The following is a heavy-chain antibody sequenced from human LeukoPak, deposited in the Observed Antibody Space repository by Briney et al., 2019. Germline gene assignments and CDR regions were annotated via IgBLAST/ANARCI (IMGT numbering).Heavy chain of an antibody. V-gene: IGHV4-59*01. J-gene: IGHJ3*02. CDR2: IYYSGST. CDR3: ARSVRYDSSGYYYGDAFDI. D-gene: IGHD3-22*01. Sequence: SETLSLTCTVSGGSISSYYWSWIRQPPGKGLEWIGYIYYSGSTNYNPSLKSRVTISVDTSKNQFSLKLSSVTAADTAVYYCARSVRYDSSGYYYGDAFDIWGQGTMVTVSS. CDR1: GGSISSYY.